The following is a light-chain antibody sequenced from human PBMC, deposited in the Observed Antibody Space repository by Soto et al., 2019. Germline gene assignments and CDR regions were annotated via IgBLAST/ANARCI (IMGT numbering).Light chain of an antibody. CDR1: SSDVGGYDY. Sequence: QSALTQPASVSGSPGQSITISCTGTSSDVGGYDYVSWYQQHPGKAPKLMISEVSNRPSGVSNRFSGSKSGNTASLTISGLQAEDEADYYCSSYTSSTTLFYVFGTGTRSPS. J-gene: IGLJ1*01. CDR3: SSYTSSTTLFYV. V-gene: IGLV2-14*01. CDR2: EVS.